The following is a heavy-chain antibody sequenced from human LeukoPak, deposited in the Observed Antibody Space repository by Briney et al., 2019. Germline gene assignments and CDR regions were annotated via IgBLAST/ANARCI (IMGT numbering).Heavy chain of an antibody. Sequence: TSETLSLTCAVSGGSISSYYGSWIRQPPGKGLGWMGYIYTSGSTNYNPSLKSRVTISVDTSKNQFSLKLSTVTAADTAVYYCARVAASSNSNYYMDVWGKGTTVTVSS. CDR3: ARVAASSNSNYYMDV. D-gene: IGHD2-2*01. V-gene: IGHV4-4*09. J-gene: IGHJ6*03. CDR2: IYTSGST. CDR1: GGSISSYY.